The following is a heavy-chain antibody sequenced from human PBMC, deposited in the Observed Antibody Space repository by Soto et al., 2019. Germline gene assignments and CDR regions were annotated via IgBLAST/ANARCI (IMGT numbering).Heavy chain of an antibody. CDR2: ISAYNGNT. Sequence: ASVKLSCKSSGYTFTSYVRSWVRQAPGQGLEWMGWISAYNGNTNYAQKLQGRVTMTTDTSTSTAYMELRSLRSDDTAVYYCAREVYYYDSSGPHGDYWGQGTLVTV. J-gene: IGHJ4*02. D-gene: IGHD3-22*01. CDR3: AREVYYYDSSGPHGDY. CDR1: GYTFTSYV. V-gene: IGHV1-18*01.